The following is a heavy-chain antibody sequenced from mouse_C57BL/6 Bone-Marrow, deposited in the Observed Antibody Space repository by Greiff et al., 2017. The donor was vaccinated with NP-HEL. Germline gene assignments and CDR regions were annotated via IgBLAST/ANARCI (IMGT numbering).Heavy chain of an antibody. D-gene: IGHD2-3*01. V-gene: IGHV1-53*01. CDR3: ARSDGYYLAWFAY. CDR1: GYTFTSYW. Sequence: VQLQQPGTELVKPGASVKLSCKASGYTFTSYWMHWVKQRPGQGLEWIGNINPSNGGTNYNEKFKIKATLTVDKSSSTAYMQLSSLTSEDSAVYYCARSDGYYLAWFAYWGQGTLVTVSA. J-gene: IGHJ3*01. CDR2: INPSNGGT.